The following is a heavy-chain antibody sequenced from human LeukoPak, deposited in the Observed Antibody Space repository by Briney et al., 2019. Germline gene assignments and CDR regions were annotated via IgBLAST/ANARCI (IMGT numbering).Heavy chain of an antibody. CDR1: GYTFTGYY. CDR2: INPNSGGT. V-gene: IGHV1-2*02. CDR3: ARDLAAAASDAFDI. D-gene: IGHD6-13*01. Sequence: ASVKVSCKASGYTFTGYYMHWVRQAPGQGLEWMGWINPNSGGTNYAQKFQGRVTMTRDTSISTAYMELSRLRSDDTAVYYCARDLAAAASDAFDIWGQGTMVTVSS. J-gene: IGHJ3*02.